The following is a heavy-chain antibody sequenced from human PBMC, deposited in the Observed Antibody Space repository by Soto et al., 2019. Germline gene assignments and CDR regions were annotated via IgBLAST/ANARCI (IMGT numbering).Heavy chain of an antibody. CDR1: GYSFTSYW. Sequence: GESLKISCKGSGYSFTSYWISWVRQMPGKGLEWMGRIDPSDSYTNYSPSFQGHVTISADKSISTAYLQWSSPKASDTAMYYCARGGYCSSTSCYDAFDIWGQGTMVTVSS. J-gene: IGHJ3*02. CDR2: IDPSDSYT. V-gene: IGHV5-10-1*01. CDR3: ARGGYCSSTSCYDAFDI. D-gene: IGHD2-2*01.